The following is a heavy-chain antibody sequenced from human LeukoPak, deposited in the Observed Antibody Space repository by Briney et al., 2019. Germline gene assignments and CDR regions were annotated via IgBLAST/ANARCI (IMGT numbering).Heavy chain of an antibody. Sequence: SQTLSLTCAISGDSVSSNSVAWNWIRQSPSRGLEWLGRTYYRSKWYNDYAVSVKSRITINPDTSKNQFSLQLNSVTPEDTAVFYCARGGHSGSYTDFDYWGQGTLVTVSS. D-gene: IGHD1-26*01. V-gene: IGHV6-1*01. J-gene: IGHJ4*02. CDR2: TYYRSKWYN. CDR3: ARGGHSGSYTDFDY. CDR1: GDSVSSNSVA.